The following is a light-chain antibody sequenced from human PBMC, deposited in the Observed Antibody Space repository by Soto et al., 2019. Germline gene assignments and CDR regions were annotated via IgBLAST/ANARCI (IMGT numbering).Light chain of an antibody. V-gene: IGKV3-15*01. CDR3: QQYSASPRT. J-gene: IGKJ3*01. CDR1: QSMTTT. CDR2: GAF. Sequence: EIVMTQSPATLSVSPGEGVTLSCRASQSMTTTLAWYQQKPGQAPRLLIHGAFTRATGIPARFSASGAGTDFTLTISRLEPEDSAVYYCQQYSASPRTFGPGTKVDIK.